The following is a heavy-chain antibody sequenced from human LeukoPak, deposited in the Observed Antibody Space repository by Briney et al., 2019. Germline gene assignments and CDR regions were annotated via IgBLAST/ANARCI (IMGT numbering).Heavy chain of an antibody. CDR3: ARLGENYYDSSGYWS. CDR1: GGSISSSSYY. D-gene: IGHD3-22*01. Sequence: SETLSLTCTVSGGSISSSSYYWGWLRQPPGKGLEWIGSIYYSGSTYYNPSLKSRVTISVDTSKNQFSLKLSSVTAADTAVYYCARLGENYYDSSGYWSWGQGTLVTVSS. V-gene: IGHV4-39*01. CDR2: IYYSGST. J-gene: IGHJ4*02.